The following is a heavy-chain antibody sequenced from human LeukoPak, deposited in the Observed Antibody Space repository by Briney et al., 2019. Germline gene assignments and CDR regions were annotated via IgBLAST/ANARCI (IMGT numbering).Heavy chain of an antibody. Sequence: PSETLSLTCTVSGYSISSGYYWGWIRQPPGKGLEWIGYIYYSGSTNYNPSLKSRVTISVDTSKNQFSLKLSSVTAADTAVYYCARVLWFGELLFDYWGQGTLVTVSS. D-gene: IGHD3-10*01. CDR1: GYSISSGYY. CDR2: IYYSGST. J-gene: IGHJ4*02. CDR3: ARVLWFGELLFDY. V-gene: IGHV4-61*01.